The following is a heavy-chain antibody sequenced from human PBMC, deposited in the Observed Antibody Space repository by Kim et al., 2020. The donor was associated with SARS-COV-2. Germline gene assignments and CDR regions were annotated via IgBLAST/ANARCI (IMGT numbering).Heavy chain of an antibody. Sequence: KGRFTISRDNAKNTLYLQMSSLRAEDTAVYYCAREDYDILTGYRNAYFDYWGQGTLVTVSS. V-gene: IGHV3-74*01. J-gene: IGHJ4*02. D-gene: IGHD3-9*01. CDR3: AREDYDILTGYRNAYFDY.